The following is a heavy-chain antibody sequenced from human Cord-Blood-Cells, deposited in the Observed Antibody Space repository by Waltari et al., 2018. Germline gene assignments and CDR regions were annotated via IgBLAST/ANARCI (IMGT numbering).Heavy chain of an antibody. CDR1: GYSFTSYW. D-gene: IGHD2-2*02. CDR2: IYPGDSDT. J-gene: IGHJ4*02. Sequence: EVQLVQSGAEVKKPGESLKISCKGSGYSFTSYWIGWVRQLPGKGLEWMGIIYPGDSDTRDSPSFQGQVTSSADKSISTAYLQWSSLKASDTAMYYCARGNCSSTSCYSYFDYWGQGTLVTVSS. V-gene: IGHV5-51*01. CDR3: ARGNCSSTSCYSYFDY.